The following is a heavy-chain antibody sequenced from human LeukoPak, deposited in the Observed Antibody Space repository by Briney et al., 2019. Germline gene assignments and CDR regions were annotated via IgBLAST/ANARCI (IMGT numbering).Heavy chain of an antibody. J-gene: IGHJ4*02. CDR3: AVGGGFWSGYWTPAIDY. D-gene: IGHD3-3*01. V-gene: IGHV4-61*08. Sequence: SQTLSLTCTVSGGSISSGGYYWSWIRQPPGKGLEWIGYIYYSGSTNYNPSLKSRVTISVDTSKSQFSLKLSSVTAADTAVYYCAVGGGFWSGYWTPAIDYWGQGTLVTVSS. CDR1: GGSISSGGYY. CDR2: IYYSGST.